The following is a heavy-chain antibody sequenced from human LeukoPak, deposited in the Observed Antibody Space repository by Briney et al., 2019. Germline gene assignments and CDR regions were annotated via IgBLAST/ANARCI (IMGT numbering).Heavy chain of an antibody. D-gene: IGHD6-13*01. CDR1: GFPFSNLW. J-gene: IGHJ4*02. CDR3: ATSTAAAGTD. Sequence: PGGSLRLSCAASGFPFSNLWMSWVRQAPGKGLKWVANIKQDGSEKYYVDSVKGRFTISRDNAQNSLYLQMNSLRAEDTAIYYCATSTAAAGTDWGQGTLVTVSS. CDR2: IKQDGSEK. V-gene: IGHV3-7*03.